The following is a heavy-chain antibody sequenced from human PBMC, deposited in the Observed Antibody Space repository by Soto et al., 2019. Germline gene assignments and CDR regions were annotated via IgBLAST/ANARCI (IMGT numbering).Heavy chain of an antibody. CDR3: TVLEGGFDI. CDR2: ISYDGSDK. Sequence: QVQLVESGGGVVQPGRSLRLSCAASGFTFSNYGMHWVRQAPGKGLEWVAVISYDGSDKYYADSVKGRFTISRDNSKNTLYLQMNSLRAEEKAVYYCTVLEGGFDIWGQGTMVTVSS. D-gene: IGHD2-15*01. CDR1: GFTFSNYG. V-gene: IGHV3-30*03. J-gene: IGHJ3*02.